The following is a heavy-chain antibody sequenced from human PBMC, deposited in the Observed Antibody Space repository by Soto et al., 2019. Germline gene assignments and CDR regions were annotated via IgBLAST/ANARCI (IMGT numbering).Heavy chain of an antibody. CDR2: IYHSGST. V-gene: IGHV4-31*03. Sequence: SETLSLTCTVSGGSISSGGYYWSWIRQHPGKGLEWIGYIYHSGSTYYNPSLKSRVTISVETSKNQFSLKLSSVTAADTAVYYCARDKITGLFDYWGQGTLVTVS. J-gene: IGHJ4*02. D-gene: IGHD2-8*02. CDR3: ARDKITGLFDY. CDR1: GGSISSGGYY.